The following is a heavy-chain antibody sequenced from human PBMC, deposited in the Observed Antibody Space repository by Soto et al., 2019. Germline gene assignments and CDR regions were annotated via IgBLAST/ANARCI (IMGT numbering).Heavy chain of an antibody. CDR3: ARHDRHTAMFG. D-gene: IGHD5-18*01. V-gene: IGHV4-59*08. CDR2: ISDGGST. J-gene: IGHJ4*02. Sequence: SETLSLTCNVSGASIYTYYWNWIRQSPGKGLEWIGYISDGGSTNYNPSLESRVTISLDTSKNQFSLKLSSVTAADTAVYYCARHDRHTAMFGWGQGTLVTVSS. CDR1: GASIYTYY.